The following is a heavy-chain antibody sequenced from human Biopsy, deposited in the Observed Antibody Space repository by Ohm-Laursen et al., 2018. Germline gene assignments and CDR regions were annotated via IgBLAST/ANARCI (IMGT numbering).Heavy chain of an antibody. J-gene: IGHJ4*02. CDR1: GGSIKSYY. CDR2: IYYTGHT. V-gene: IGHV4-59*01. CDR3: ARLTGDPSH. Sequence: SETLSLTWPVSGGSIKSYYWNWIRQSPGKGLEWIGFIYYTGHTNYNPSLKSRATISVDTSKNQFSLKVISVTAADTAVYYCARLTGDPSHWGQGILVTVSS. D-gene: IGHD7-27*01.